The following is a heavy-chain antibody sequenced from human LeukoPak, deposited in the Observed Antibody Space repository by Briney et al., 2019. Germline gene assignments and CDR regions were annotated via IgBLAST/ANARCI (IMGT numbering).Heavy chain of an antibody. Sequence: GGSLRLSCAVSGFTVSSNHMSWVRQAPGKGLEWVAVIYTGGGTYYADSVKGRFTISRDNAKNSLYLQMNSLRAEDTAVYYCARTPAVANYYFDYWGQGTLVTVSS. CDR3: ARTPAVANYYFDY. J-gene: IGHJ4*02. CDR1: GFTVSSNH. D-gene: IGHD6-19*01. V-gene: IGHV3-53*01. CDR2: IYTGGGT.